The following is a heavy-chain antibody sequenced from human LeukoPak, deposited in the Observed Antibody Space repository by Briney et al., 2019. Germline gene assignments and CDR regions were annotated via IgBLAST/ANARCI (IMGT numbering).Heavy chain of an antibody. V-gene: IGHV3-21*01. Sequence: GGSLRLSCAASGFTFSSYSMNWVRQAPGKGLEWVSSISSSSSYIYYADSVKGRFTISRDNAKNSLYLQMNSLRAEDTAVYYCARDKLGYCSSTSCYSWGQGTLVTVSS. CDR1: GFTFSSYS. J-gene: IGHJ4*02. CDR3: ARDKLGYCSSTSCYS. CDR2: ISSSSSYI. D-gene: IGHD2-2*02.